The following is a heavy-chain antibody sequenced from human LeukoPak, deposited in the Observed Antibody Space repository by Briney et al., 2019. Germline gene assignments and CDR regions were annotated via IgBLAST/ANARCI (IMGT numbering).Heavy chain of an antibody. J-gene: IGHJ4*02. CDR3: ARTYSSSSHFDY. Sequence: SETLSLTCTVSGGSISSYYWSWIRQPPGKGLEWIWHIYISGSTNYNPSPKSRVTISVATSKNQFYLRVSSVTAADTAVCYCARTYSSSSHFDYWGQGTLVTVSS. V-gene: IGHV4-4*09. CDR2: IYISGST. D-gene: IGHD6-6*01. CDR1: GGSISSYY.